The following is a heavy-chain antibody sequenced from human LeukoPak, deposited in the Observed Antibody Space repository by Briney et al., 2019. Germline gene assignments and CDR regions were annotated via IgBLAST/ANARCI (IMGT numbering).Heavy chain of an antibody. CDR1: GGSISSYY. Sequence: ASETLSLTCIVSGGSISSYYWSWIRQPPGKGLEWIGYIYYSGSTNYNPSLKSRVTISVDTSKNQFSLKLSSVTAADTAVYYCARGDTAMIDYWGQGTLVTVSS. CDR2: IYYSGST. J-gene: IGHJ4*02. D-gene: IGHD5-18*01. V-gene: IGHV4-59*01. CDR3: ARGDTAMIDY.